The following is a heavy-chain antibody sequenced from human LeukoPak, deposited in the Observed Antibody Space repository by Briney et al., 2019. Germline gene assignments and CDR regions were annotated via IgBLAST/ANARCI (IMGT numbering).Heavy chain of an antibody. CDR3: AREGYYGDYTDWFDP. CDR2: IIPIFGTA. V-gene: IGHV1-69*05. D-gene: IGHD4-17*01. CDR1: GGTFSSYA. Sequence: SVKVSCKASGGTFSSYAISWVRQAPGQGLEWMGGIIPIFGTANYAQKFQGRVTITTDESTSTAYMELSSLRSEDTAVYYCAREGYYGDYTDWFDPWGREPWSPSPQ. J-gene: IGHJ5*02.